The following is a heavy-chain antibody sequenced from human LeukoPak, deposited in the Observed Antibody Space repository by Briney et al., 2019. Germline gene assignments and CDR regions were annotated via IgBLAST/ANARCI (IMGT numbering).Heavy chain of an antibody. D-gene: IGHD2-2*02. CDR3: ARVWGYCSSTSCYTRWFDP. V-gene: IGHV3-53*01. J-gene: IGHJ5*02. CDR1: GFTVSSNY. Sequence: GGSLRLSCAASGFTVSSNYMSWVRQAPGKGLECGSVIYSGGSTYYADSVKGRFTISRDNSKNTLYLKMNSLRAGEQAGYYCARVWGYCSSTSCYTRWFDPWGQGTLVTVSS. CDR2: IYSGGST.